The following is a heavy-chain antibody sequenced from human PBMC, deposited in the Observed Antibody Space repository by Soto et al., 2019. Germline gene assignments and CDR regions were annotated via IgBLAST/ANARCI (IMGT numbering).Heavy chain of an antibody. CDR3: TREPDYSNYFEY. D-gene: IGHD4-4*01. CDR1: GFTVNNAW. J-gene: IGHJ4*02. CDR2: IRSKADGGTI. Sequence: EVQLVESGGGLVRPGGSLRLSCVASGFTVNNAWMNWVRQAPGKGLEWVGRIRSKADGGTIDYAAPVKDRFTISRDDSKNTLHLQMNSLKTEDTAVYYCTREPDYSNYFEYWGQGTLGTVSS. V-gene: IGHV3-15*07.